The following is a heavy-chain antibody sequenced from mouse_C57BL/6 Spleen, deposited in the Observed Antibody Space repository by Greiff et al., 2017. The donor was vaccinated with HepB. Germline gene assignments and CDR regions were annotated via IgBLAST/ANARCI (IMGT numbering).Heavy chain of an antibody. D-gene: IGHD3-3*01. Sequence: QVHVKQPGAELVKPGASVKMSCKASGYTFTSYWITWVKQRPGQGLEWIGDIYPGSGSTNYNEKFKSKATLTVDTSSSTAYMQLSSLTSEDSAVYYCARGRGDAMDYWGQGTSVTVSS. CDR3: ARGRGDAMDY. CDR1: GYTFTSYW. CDR2: IYPGSGST. V-gene: IGHV1-55*01. J-gene: IGHJ4*01.